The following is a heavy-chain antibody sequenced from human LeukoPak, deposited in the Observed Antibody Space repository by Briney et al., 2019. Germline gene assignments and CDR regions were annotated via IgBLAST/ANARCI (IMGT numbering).Heavy chain of an antibody. D-gene: IGHD3-16*01. J-gene: IGHJ4*02. CDR1: GGSITSYY. CDR2: VSHSGST. CDR3: ARDRSLGELTTESPSFDS. V-gene: IGHV4-59*01. Sequence: SETLSLTCTVSGGSITSYYWSWIRQPPGKGLEWIGYVSHSGSTNYNPSLKSRVTISVDTSKNQFSLKLSSVTAADTAVYYCARDRSLGELTTESPSFDSWGQGTLVTVSS.